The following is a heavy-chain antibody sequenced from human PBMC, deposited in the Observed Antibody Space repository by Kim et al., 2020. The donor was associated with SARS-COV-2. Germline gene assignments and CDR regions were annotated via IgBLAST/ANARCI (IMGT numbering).Heavy chain of an antibody. CDR1: GGSISSYY. D-gene: IGHD1-26*01. V-gene: IGHV4-59*13. J-gene: IGHJ6*02. CDR3: ARESGGGNRAKQPSYYGMDV. CDR2: IYYSGST. Sequence: SETLSLTCTVSGGSISSYYWSWIRQPPGKGLEWIGYIYYSGSTNYNPSLKSRVTISVDTSKNQFSLKLSSVTAADTAVYYCARESGGGNRAKQPSYYGMDVWGQGTTVTVSS.